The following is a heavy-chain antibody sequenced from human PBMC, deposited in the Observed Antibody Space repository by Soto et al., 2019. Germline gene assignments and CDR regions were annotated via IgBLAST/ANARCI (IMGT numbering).Heavy chain of an antibody. Sequence: GGSLRLSCAASGFTFSSYAMSWVRQAPGKGLEWVSAISGSGGSTYYADSVKGRFTISRDNSKNTLYLQMNSLRAEDTAVYYCAKDWADTAMVRPRGDYNWFDPWGQGTLVTVSS. CDR2: ISGSGGST. CDR1: GFTFSSYA. J-gene: IGHJ5*02. CDR3: AKDWADTAMVRPRGDYNWFDP. V-gene: IGHV3-23*01. D-gene: IGHD5-18*01.